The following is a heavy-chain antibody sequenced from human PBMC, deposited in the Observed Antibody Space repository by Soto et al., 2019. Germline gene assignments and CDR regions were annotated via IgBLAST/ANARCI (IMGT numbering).Heavy chain of an antibody. V-gene: IGHV4-59*01. D-gene: IGHD5-18*01. J-gene: IGHJ6*02. CDR3: ARVPGYSYPVDV. Sequence: SETLSLTCTVSGGSINSYYWSWIRQPPGKGLEWIGYIYYSGSTNYNPSLKSRVTMSVDPSKNQFSLKLSSVTAADTAMYYCARVPGYSYPVDVWGQGTSVPVS. CDR2: IYYSGST. CDR1: GGSINSYY.